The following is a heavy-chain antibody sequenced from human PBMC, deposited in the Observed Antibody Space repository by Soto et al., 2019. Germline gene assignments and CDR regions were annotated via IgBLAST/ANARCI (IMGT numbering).Heavy chain of an antibody. J-gene: IGHJ4*02. CDR1: GGSISTSSYY. CDR3: ARLAHVRYFDWLSYFDD. Sequence: SETLCLTCTVSGGSISTSSYYWGWIRQPPGKGLEWIAIIFYRGSAYYNPSLKSPVTISVDTSKNQFSLRLNSLTAADTAVYYCARLAHVRYFDWLSYFDDWGQGTLVTVSS. V-gene: IGHV4-39*01. D-gene: IGHD3-9*01. CDR2: IFYRGSA.